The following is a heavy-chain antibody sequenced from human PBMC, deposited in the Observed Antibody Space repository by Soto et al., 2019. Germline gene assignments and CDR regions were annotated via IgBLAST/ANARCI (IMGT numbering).Heavy chain of an antibody. Sequence: PGGSLRLSCAASGFTFSSYGMHWVRQAPGKGLEWVAVIWYDGSNKYYADSVKGRFTISRDNSKNTLYLQMNSLRAEDTAVYYCARGAGITGIYYYSGMDVWGQGTTVTVSS. CDR3: ARGAGITGIYYYSGMDV. J-gene: IGHJ6*02. CDR1: GFTFSSYG. CDR2: IWYDGSNK. V-gene: IGHV3-33*01. D-gene: IGHD1-20*01.